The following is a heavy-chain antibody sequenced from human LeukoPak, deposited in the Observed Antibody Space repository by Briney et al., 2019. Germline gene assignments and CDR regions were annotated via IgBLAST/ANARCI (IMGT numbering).Heavy chain of an antibody. Sequence: GGSLRLSCAASGFTFSSYGMHWVRQAPGKGLEWVAFIRYDGSNKYYADSVKGRFTISRDNSKNTLYLQMNSLRAEDTAVYYCAKDLSRGSQENDAFDIWGQGTMVTVSS. CDR1: GFTFSSYG. D-gene: IGHD3-16*01. J-gene: IGHJ3*02. CDR2: IRYDGSNK. V-gene: IGHV3-30*02. CDR3: AKDLSRGSQENDAFDI.